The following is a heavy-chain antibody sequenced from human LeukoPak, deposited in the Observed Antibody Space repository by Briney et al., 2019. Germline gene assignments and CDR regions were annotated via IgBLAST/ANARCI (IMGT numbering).Heavy chain of an antibody. Sequence: GGSLRLSCAASGFTFSSYAMNWVRQAPGQGLEWVSAISGSGGSTYYADSVKGRFTISRDNSKNTLYLQMNSLRAEDTAVYYCARATHSSGWYSRYYYYYMDVWGKGTTVTVSS. D-gene: IGHD6-19*01. CDR2: ISGSGGST. J-gene: IGHJ6*03. CDR1: GFTFSSYA. V-gene: IGHV3-23*01. CDR3: ARATHSSGWYSRYYYYYMDV.